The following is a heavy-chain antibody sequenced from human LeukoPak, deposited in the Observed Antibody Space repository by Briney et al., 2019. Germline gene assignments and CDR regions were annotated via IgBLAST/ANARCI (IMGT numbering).Heavy chain of an antibody. CDR2: IYPGDSDT. D-gene: IGHD3-10*01. CDR1: GYSFTSYW. Sequence: GESLKISCKGSGYSFTSYWIGWVRQMPGKGLEWMGIIYPGDSDTRYSPSFQGQVTISADKSISTAYLQWSSLKASDTAMYYCARLIMVRGASDYYYYHMDVWGKGTTVTVSS. V-gene: IGHV5-51*01. CDR3: ARLIMVRGASDYYYYHMDV. J-gene: IGHJ6*03.